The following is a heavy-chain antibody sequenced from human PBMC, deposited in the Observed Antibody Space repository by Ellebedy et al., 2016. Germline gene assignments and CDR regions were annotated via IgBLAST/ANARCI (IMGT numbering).Heavy chain of an antibody. Sequence: GESLKISXAASRFTFSKYWMHWVRQGPGQGLEWVSRINSDGSSTTYADSVKGRFTISRDNAKNTLYLQMNSLRAEDTALYYCARVGDWDVPIDCWGQGTLVTVSS. D-gene: IGHD3/OR15-3a*01. CDR2: INSDGSST. V-gene: IGHV3-74*01. CDR3: ARVGDWDVPIDC. J-gene: IGHJ4*02. CDR1: RFTFSKYW.